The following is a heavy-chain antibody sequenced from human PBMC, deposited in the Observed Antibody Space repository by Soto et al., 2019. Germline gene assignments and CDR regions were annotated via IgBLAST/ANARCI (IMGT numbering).Heavy chain of an antibody. V-gene: IGHV1-46*03. CDR3: AREGHHPDIVVVPAAAGYYYMDV. CDR2: INPSGDST. CDR1: GYTFTSYY. D-gene: IGHD2-2*01. Sequence: ASVKVSCKASGYTFTSYYMHWVRQAPGQGLEWMGVINPSGDSTSYAQKFQGRLTMTRDTSTSTVYMELSSLRSEDTAVYYCAREGHHPDIVVVPAAAGYYYMDVWGKGTTVTVSS. J-gene: IGHJ6*03.